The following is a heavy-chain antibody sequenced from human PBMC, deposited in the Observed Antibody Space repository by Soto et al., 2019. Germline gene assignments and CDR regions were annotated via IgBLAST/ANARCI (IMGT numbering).Heavy chain of an antibody. J-gene: IGHJ4*02. CDR2: ISYDGSNK. CDR3: AKGVGDYRNHHAY. CDR1: GFTFSSYG. D-gene: IGHD4-4*01. V-gene: IGHV3-30*18. Sequence: GGTLRLSCAASGFTFSSYGMHWVRQAPGKGLEWVAVISYDGSNKYYADSVKGRFTISRDNSKNTLYLQMNSLRAEDTAVYYFAKGVGDYRNHHAYSAQRTLDPGSA.